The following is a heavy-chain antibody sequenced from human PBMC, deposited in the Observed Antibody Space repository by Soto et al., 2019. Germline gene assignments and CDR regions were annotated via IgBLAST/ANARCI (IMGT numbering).Heavy chain of an antibody. D-gene: IGHD3-9*01. CDR1: GGSVSSGNYY. J-gene: IGHJ5*02. V-gene: IGHV4-61*01. CDR3: ARHLLYDILTGPVVDCWFDP. Sequence: SETLSLTCTVSGGSVSSGNYYWSWIRQPPGKGLEWIGFIYYAGTTSYNPSLKSRVTITIDTSTNQFSLRLTSVTASDTAVYYCARHLLYDILTGPVVDCWFDPWGQGTLVTVSS. CDR2: IYYAGTT.